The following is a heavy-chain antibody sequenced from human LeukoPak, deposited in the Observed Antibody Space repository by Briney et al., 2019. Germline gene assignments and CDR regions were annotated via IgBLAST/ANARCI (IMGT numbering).Heavy chain of an antibody. J-gene: IGHJ4*02. Sequence: PSETLSLTCAVSGGSFSGYYWSWIRQPPGKGLEWIGEINHSGSTNYNPSLKSRVTISVDTSKNQFSLKVSSVTAADTAVYYCARVGLAAAAGLYYFDYWGQGTLVTVSS. CDR2: INHSGST. CDR1: GGSFSGYY. CDR3: ARVGLAAAAGLYYFDY. V-gene: IGHV4-34*01. D-gene: IGHD6-13*01.